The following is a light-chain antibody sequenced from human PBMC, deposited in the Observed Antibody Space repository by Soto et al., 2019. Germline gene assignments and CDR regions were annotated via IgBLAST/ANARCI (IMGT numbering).Light chain of an antibody. Sequence: EIVLTQSPGTLSLSPEERATLSCRASQTISSSYLAWYQQKPGQAPRVLIYGASIRATGIPDRFSGSRSRKDFTLTISRLEPEDYSVYFCQQYGNPPPNSFGQGTKVEIK. J-gene: IGKJ2*01. CDR3: QQYGNPPPNS. V-gene: IGKV3-20*01. CDR2: GAS. CDR1: QTISSSY.